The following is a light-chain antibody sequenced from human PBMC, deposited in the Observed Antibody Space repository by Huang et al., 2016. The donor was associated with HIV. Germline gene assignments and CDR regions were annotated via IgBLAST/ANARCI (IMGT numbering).Light chain of an antibody. V-gene: IGKV3-20*01. J-gene: IGKJ3*01. CDR3: QQYGSSPFT. CDR2: GAS. CDR1: QRLSSSY. Sequence: EIVLTQSPGTLSLSPGERATLSCRASQRLSSSYLAWYQQKPGQAPRLLIYGASSRATGIPDRFIGSGSGTDFTLTISRLEPEDFAVYYCQQYGSSPFTFGPGTKVDIK.